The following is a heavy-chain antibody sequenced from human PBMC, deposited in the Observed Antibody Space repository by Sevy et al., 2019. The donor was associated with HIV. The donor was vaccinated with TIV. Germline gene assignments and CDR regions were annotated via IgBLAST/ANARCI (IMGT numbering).Heavy chain of an antibody. V-gene: IGHV3-30*04. D-gene: IGHD3-3*01. CDR1: GFTFSSYA. J-gene: IGHJ6*02. Sequence: GGSLRLSCAASGFTFSSYAMHWVRQAPGKGLEWVAVISYDGSNKYYADSVKGRFTIPRDNSKNTLYLQMNSLKAEDTAVYYCARDHPYYAFWSGSYFYYYYYGMDVWGQGTTVTVSS. CDR2: ISYDGSNK. CDR3: ARDHPYYAFWSGSYFYYYYYGMDV.